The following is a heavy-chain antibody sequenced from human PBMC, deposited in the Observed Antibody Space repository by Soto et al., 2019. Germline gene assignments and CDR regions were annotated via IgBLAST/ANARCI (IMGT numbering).Heavy chain of an antibody. Sequence: EVQLLESGGGLVQPGGSLRLSCAASGFTFSSYAMSWVRQAPGKGLGWVSAISGSGDSTYYADSVKGRFTISRDNSKNTLYPQMNSLRAEDTAVYYCAKRAEIAVATWDFDYWGQGTLVTVSS. J-gene: IGHJ4*02. D-gene: IGHD6-19*01. V-gene: IGHV3-23*01. CDR2: ISGSGDST. CDR3: AKRAEIAVATWDFDY. CDR1: GFTFSSYA.